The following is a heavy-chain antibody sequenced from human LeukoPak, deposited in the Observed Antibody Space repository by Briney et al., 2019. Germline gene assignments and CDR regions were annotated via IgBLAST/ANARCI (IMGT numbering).Heavy chain of an antibody. Sequence: SETLSLTCTVSGGSISHYYWSWIRQPPGKGPEWIGYIYYTGSTNYNPSLKSRVTMSVDTSKNQFSLKLSSVTAADTAVYYCARDLTTVPYGMDVWGQGTTVTVSS. V-gene: IGHV4-59*01. J-gene: IGHJ6*02. CDR1: GGSISHYY. CDR2: IYYTGST. D-gene: IGHD4-17*01. CDR3: ARDLTTVPYGMDV.